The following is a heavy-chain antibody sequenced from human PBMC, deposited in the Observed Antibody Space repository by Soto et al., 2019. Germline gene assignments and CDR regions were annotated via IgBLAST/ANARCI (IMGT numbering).Heavy chain of an antibody. CDR1: GGSFSGYY. V-gene: IGHV4-34*01. J-gene: IGHJ4*02. CDR3: ARGVLWFGELLDY. D-gene: IGHD3-10*01. CDR2: INHSGST. Sequence: SETLSLTCAVYGGSFSGYYWSWIRQPPGKGLEWIGEINHSGSTNYNPSLKSRVTISIDTSKNQFSLKLSSVTAADTAVYYCARGVLWFGELLDYWGQGTLVTVSS.